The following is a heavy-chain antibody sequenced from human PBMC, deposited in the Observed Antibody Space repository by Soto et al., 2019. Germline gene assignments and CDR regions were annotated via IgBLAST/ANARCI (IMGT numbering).Heavy chain of an antibody. J-gene: IGHJ3*02. D-gene: IGHD6-13*01. V-gene: IGHV3-74*01. Sequence: GALRLSCAASGFTFSSYWMHWVRQAPGKGLVWVSRINSDGSSTSYADSVKGRFTISRDNAKNTLYLQMNSLRAEDTAVYYCARDSVAAAGDDAFDIWGQGTMVTVSS. CDR3: ARDSVAAAGDDAFDI. CDR2: INSDGSST. CDR1: GFTFSSYW.